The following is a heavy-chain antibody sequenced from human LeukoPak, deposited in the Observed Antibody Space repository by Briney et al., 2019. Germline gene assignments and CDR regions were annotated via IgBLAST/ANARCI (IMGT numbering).Heavy chain of an antibody. CDR1: GYTFTSYD. Sequence: ASVKVSCKASGYTFTSYDIYWVRQAPGQGLEWMGWINPNSGGTNYAQKFQGRVTMTRDTSISTAYKELSRLRSDDTAVYYCARGVDCWSGSSSWGLYYMDVWGKGTTVTVSS. CDR3: ARGVDCWSGSSSWGLYYMDV. J-gene: IGHJ6*03. D-gene: IGHD3-3*01. CDR2: INPNSGGT. V-gene: IGHV1-2*02.